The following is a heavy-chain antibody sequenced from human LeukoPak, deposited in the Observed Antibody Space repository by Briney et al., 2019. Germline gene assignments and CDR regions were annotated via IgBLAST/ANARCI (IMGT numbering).Heavy chain of an antibody. CDR1: GGSISSYY. CDR2: IYYSGST. J-gene: IGHJ4*02. CDR3: ARDRVTYFDY. V-gene: IGHV4-59*01. D-gene: IGHD5-18*01. Sequence: SETLSLTCTVSGGSISSYYWSWIRQPPGKGLEWIGYIYYSGSTNYNPSLKSRVTISVDTSKNQFSLKLSSVTAADTAVYYCARDRVTYFDYRGPGTLVTVSS.